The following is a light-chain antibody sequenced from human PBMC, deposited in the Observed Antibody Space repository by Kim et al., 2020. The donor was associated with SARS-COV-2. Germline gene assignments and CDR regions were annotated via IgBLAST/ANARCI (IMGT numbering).Light chain of an antibody. CDR2: QDS. J-gene: IGLJ2*01. V-gene: IGLV3-1*01. CDR1: KLGDKY. Sequence: SYELTQPPSVSVSPGQTASITCSGDKLGDKYACWYQQKPGQSPVLVIYQDSKRPSGIPERFSGSNSGNTATLTISGTQAMDEADYYCQAWDSSLHTFGGGTKLTVL. CDR3: QAWDSSLHT.